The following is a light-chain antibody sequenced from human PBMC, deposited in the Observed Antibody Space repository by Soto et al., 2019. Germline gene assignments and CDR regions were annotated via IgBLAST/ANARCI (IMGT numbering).Light chain of an antibody. J-gene: IGLJ1*01. CDR1: RSDIGRYKY. Sequence: QSALTQPPSASGSPGQSVTISCTGSRSDIGRYKYVSWFQQHAGRVPKLFIYEVNKRPSGVPTRFSGSVSGNTASLTVSGLQADDEADYYCLSYAGRSSVFGTGTKLTVL. V-gene: IGLV2-8*01. CDR2: EVN. CDR3: LSYAGRSSV.